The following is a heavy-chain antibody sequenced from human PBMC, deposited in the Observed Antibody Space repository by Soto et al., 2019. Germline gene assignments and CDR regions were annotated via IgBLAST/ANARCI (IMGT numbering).Heavy chain of an antibody. CDR3: ARDPHRSGYSYGPIYYYGMDV. Sequence: SQTLSLTCAISGDSVSSNSAAWNWIRQSPSRGLEWLGRTCYRSKWYNDYAVSVKSRITINPDTSKNQFSLQLNSVTPEDTAVYYCARDPHRSGYSYGPIYYYGMDVWGQGTTVTVSS. CDR1: GDSVSSNSAA. V-gene: IGHV6-1*01. CDR2: TCYRSKWYN. D-gene: IGHD5-18*01. J-gene: IGHJ6*02.